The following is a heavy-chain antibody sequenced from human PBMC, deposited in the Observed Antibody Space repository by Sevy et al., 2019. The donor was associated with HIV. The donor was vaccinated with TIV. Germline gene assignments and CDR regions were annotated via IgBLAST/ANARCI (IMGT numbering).Heavy chain of an antibody. V-gene: IGHV1-46*01. Sequence: ASVKVSCKASGYTFTSYYMHWVRQAPGQGLEWMGIINPSGGSTSYAQKFQGRVTMTRDTSTSTVYMELSSLRSEDTAVYYCARDSDNYDILTGYYPFVYWGQGTLVTVSS. J-gene: IGHJ4*02. CDR2: INPSGGST. D-gene: IGHD3-9*01. CDR1: GYTFTSYY. CDR3: ARDSDNYDILTGYYPFVY.